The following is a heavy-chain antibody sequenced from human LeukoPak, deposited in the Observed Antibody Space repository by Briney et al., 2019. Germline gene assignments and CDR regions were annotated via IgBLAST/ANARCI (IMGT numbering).Heavy chain of an antibody. Sequence: PSETLSLTCTVSGGSISSYYWSWIRQPPGKGLEWIGYIYYSGSTNYNPSLKSRVTISVDTPKNQFSLKLSSVTAADTAVYYCARGKYSYGYVAYWGQGTLVTVSS. CDR3: ARGKYSYGYVAY. D-gene: IGHD5-18*01. J-gene: IGHJ4*02. V-gene: IGHV4-59*01. CDR1: GGSISSYY. CDR2: IYYSGST.